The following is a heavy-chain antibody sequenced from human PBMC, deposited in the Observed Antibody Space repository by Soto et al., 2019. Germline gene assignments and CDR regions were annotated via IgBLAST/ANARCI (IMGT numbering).Heavy chain of an antibody. Sequence: QVQLVESGGGVVQPGRSLRLSCAASGFTFSTYTMHWVRQAPGKGLEWVSVISSDGNIKYSADSLKGRFTISRDNAKNTLFLQMDSLRAEDTAVYYSARDKYDSSGYFHYWGQGTLVTVSS. D-gene: IGHD3-22*01. CDR1: GFTFSTYT. CDR2: ISSDGNIK. J-gene: IGHJ4*02. CDR3: ARDKYDSSGYFHY. V-gene: IGHV3-30-3*01.